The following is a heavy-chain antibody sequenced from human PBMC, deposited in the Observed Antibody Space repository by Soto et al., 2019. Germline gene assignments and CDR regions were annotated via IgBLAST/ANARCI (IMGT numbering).Heavy chain of an antibody. D-gene: IGHD6-13*01. J-gene: IGHJ4*02. Sequence: PSETLSLTCTVSGGSISSSSYYWGWIRQPPGKGLEWIGSIYYSGSTYYNPSLKSRVTISVDTSKNQFSLKLSSVTAADTAVYFCAIIKKQPSFDYWGQGTLVNVFS. CDR1: GGSISSSSYY. CDR3: AIIKKQPSFDY. V-gene: IGHV4-39*01. CDR2: IYYSGST.